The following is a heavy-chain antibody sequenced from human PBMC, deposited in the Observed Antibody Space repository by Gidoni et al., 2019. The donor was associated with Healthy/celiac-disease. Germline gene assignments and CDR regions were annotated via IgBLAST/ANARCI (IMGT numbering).Heavy chain of an antibody. D-gene: IGHD3-22*01. J-gene: IGHJ4*02. CDR3: AKDRPYDSSGYYYGYFDY. CDR2: IRGSGGST. Sequence: VQLLESGGGLVLPGGSLRLCCAASGFTFSRYAMSWVRQAPGKGLELVSAIRGSGGSTYCADSVKGRFTISSDNSKNTLYLQMNSLRAEDTAVYYCAKDRPYDSSGYYYGYFDYWGQGTLVTVSS. CDR1: GFTFSRYA. V-gene: IGHV3-23*01.